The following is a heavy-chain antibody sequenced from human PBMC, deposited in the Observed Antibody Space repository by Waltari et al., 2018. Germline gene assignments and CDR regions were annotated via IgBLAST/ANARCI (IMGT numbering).Heavy chain of an antibody. CDR3: ARRTAVLAFDY. Sequence: QVQLQESGPGLVKPSETLSLTCAVSGYSISSGYYWGWIRQPPGKGLEWIGSIYHSGSTYSNPSLKSRVTITVDTSKNQFSLKLSSVTAADTAVYYCARRTAVLAFDYWGQGTLVTVSS. V-gene: IGHV4-38-2*01. CDR1: GYSISSGYY. J-gene: IGHJ4*02. CDR2: IYHSGST. D-gene: IGHD6-19*01.